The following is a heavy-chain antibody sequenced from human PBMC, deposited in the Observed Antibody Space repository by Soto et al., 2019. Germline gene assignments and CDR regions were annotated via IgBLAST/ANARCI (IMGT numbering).Heavy chain of an antibody. Sequence: SVKVSCKASGGTFSSYAISWVRQAPGQGLEWMGGIIPIFGTANYAQKFQGRVTITADESTSTAYMELSSLRSEDTAVYYCARGILVYSGSYGAFDIWGQGTMVTVSS. CDR1: GGTFSSYA. J-gene: IGHJ3*02. CDR2: IIPIFGTA. D-gene: IGHD1-26*01. V-gene: IGHV1-69*13. CDR3: ARGILVYSGSYGAFDI.